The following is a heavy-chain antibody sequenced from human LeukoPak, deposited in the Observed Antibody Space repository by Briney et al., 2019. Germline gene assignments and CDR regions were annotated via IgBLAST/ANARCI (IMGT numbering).Heavy chain of an antibody. D-gene: IGHD5-18*01. J-gene: IGHJ4*02. CDR1: GFTFSSHW. V-gene: IGHV3-7*01. CDR2: IKKGGSEK. Sequence: GGSLRLSCAASGFTFSSHWMSWVRRAPGKGLEWVANIKKGGSEKYYVDAVKGRFTISRDNAKTSLYLQMNSLRAEDTAVYYCARDLSGIAGYTYGRGIDYWGQGTLVTVSS. CDR3: ARDLSGIAGYTYGRGIDY.